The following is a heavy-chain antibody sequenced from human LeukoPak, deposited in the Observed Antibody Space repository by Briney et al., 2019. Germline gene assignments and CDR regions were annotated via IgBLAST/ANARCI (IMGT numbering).Heavy chain of an antibody. CDR3: ARRNAMDV. CDR2: ISSGSSTI. CDR1: GFTFSSYS. V-gene: IGHV3-48*04. J-gene: IGHJ6*02. Sequence: GGSLRLSCAASGFTFSSYSMNWVRQAPGKGLEWVSYISSGSSTIYYADSVKGRFTISRDDAKSSLYLQMNSLRAEDTAVYYCARRNAMDVWGQGTTVIVFS.